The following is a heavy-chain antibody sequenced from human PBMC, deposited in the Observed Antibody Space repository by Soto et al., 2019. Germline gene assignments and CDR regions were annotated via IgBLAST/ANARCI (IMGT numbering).Heavy chain of an antibody. V-gene: IGHV1-69*12. Sequence: QVQLMQSGTEVKKPGSSVKVSCKVSGGTFSRNAISWVRQAPGQGLEWMGGIIPILGTTTYAQKFQGRVTIVADESTSTDYMELSSLRFEDTAVYYCARNVRLDGRGYLQYWGQGTLVTVSS. CDR2: IIPILGTT. CDR1: GGTFSRNA. D-gene: IGHD6-19*01. CDR3: ARNVRLDGRGYLQY. J-gene: IGHJ1*01.